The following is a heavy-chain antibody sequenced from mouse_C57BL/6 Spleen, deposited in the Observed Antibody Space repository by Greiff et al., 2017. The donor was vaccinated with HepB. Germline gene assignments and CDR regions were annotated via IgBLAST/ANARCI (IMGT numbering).Heavy chain of an antibody. Sequence: QVQLQQPGAELVKPGASVKLSCKASGYTFTSYWMHWVKQRPGQGLEWIGMIHPNSGSTNYNEKFKSKATLTVDKSSSTAYMQLSSLTSEDSAVYYCARMGGTTVVARDYYAMDYWGQGTSVTVSS. J-gene: IGHJ4*01. CDR1: GYTFTSYW. CDR2: IHPNSGST. CDR3: ARMGGTTVVARDYYAMDY. D-gene: IGHD1-1*01. V-gene: IGHV1-64*01.